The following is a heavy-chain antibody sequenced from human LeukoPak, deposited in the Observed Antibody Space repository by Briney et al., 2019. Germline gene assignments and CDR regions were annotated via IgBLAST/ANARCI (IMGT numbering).Heavy chain of an antibody. D-gene: IGHD6-19*01. CDR2: ISYDGSNK. J-gene: IGHJ4*02. V-gene: IGHV3-30*18. CDR1: GFTFSSYG. CDR3: AKDSRRSSARRPYYFDY. Sequence: GGSLRLSCAASGFTFSSYGMHWVRQAPGKGLEWVAVISYDGSNKYYADSVKGRFTISRDNSKNTLYLQMNSLRAEDTAVYYCAKDSRRSSARRPYYFDYWGQGTLVTVSS.